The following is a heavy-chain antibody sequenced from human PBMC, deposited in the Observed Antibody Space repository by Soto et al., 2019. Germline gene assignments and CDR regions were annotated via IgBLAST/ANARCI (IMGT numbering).Heavy chain of an antibody. J-gene: IGHJ6*02. V-gene: IGHV3-23*01. Sequence: GSLLLSCAASGFTFSSYAMSWVRQAPGKGLEWVSAISGSGGSTYYSDSVKGRFTISRDNSKNTLYLQINSLRAEDTAVYYCAKPEGFGQSHFDYYGMDVWGQGTTVTVSS. CDR3: AKPEGFGQSHFDYYGMDV. D-gene: IGHD3-10*01. CDR1: GFTFSSYA. CDR2: ISGSGGST.